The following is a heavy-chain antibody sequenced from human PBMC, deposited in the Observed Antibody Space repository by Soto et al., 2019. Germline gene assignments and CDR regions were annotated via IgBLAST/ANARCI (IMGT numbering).Heavy chain of an antibody. CDR1: GGSMSSSNW. V-gene: IGHV4-4*02. D-gene: IGHD6-13*01. Sequence: ETRSLTCAASGGSMSSSNWWNWVRQPPGKGLEWIGEIYHSGSTNYNPSLKSRVTISVDKSKNQLSLKLSSVTAADTAVYYCARAAGFSSSWGQGTLVIASS. CDR2: IYHSGST. J-gene: IGHJ4*02. CDR3: ARAAGFSSS.